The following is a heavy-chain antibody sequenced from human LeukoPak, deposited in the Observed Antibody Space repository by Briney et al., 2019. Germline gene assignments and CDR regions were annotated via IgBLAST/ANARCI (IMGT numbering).Heavy chain of an antibody. CDR1: GFTFSSYA. J-gene: IGHJ4*02. CDR2: ISGSGGST. V-gene: IGHV3-23*01. Sequence: GGSLSLSCAASGFTFSSYAMSWVRQAPGKGLEWVSAISGSGGSTYYADSVKGRFTISRDNSKNTLYLQMNSLRAEDTAVYYCAKSTIFGVVGMVDYWGQGTLVTVSS. D-gene: IGHD3-3*01. CDR3: AKSTIFGVVGMVDY.